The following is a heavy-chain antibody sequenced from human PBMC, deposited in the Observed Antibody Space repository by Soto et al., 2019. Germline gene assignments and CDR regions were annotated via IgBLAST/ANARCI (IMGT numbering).Heavy chain of an antibody. J-gene: IGHJ6*03. Sequence: EVQLLESGGGVVQPGGSLTLSCAASGFIFSNYAMTWVRQAPGKGLEWVSSRGSGGSTYQADSVKGRFIISRDNSKNMVYLQMDSLRAEDTAVYYCAKFRGPTYDFYDMDAWGKGTTVSVS. D-gene: IGHD3-10*01. CDR2: RGSGGST. V-gene: IGHV3-23*01. CDR1: GFIFSNYA. CDR3: AKFRGPTYDFYDMDA.